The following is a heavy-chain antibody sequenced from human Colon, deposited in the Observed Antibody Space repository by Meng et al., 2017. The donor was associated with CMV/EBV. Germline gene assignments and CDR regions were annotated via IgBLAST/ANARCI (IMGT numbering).Heavy chain of an antibody. D-gene: IGHD2-21*02. J-gene: IGHJ5*02. CDR3: ARNRLECGGDCYFADS. CDR2: INRDGSIT. CDR1: GFTFSQFW. V-gene: IGHV3-74*01. Sequence: GESLKISCAASGFTFSQFWMHWVRQGPGKGLVWVSRINRDGSITNYADSVKGRFTVSRDNAKNTLYLQMNGLRVEDTAVYYCARNRLECGGDCYFADSWGQGTLVTVSS.